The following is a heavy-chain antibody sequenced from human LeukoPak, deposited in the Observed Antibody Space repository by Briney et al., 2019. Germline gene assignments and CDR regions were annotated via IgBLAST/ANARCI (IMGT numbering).Heavy chain of an antibody. J-gene: IGHJ3*02. Sequence: SQTLSLTCAVSGGPISSGGYSWSWIRQPPGKGLEWIGYIYHSGSTYYNPSLKSRVTISVDRSKNQFSLKLSSVTAADTAVYYCARGQVAKILAAAGTAAFDIWGQGTMVTVSS. V-gene: IGHV4-30-2*01. CDR1: GGPISSGGYS. CDR2: IYHSGST. CDR3: ARGQVAKILAAAGTAAFDI. D-gene: IGHD6-13*01.